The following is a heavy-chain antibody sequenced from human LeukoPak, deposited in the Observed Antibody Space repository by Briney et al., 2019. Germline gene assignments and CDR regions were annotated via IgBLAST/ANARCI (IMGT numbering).Heavy chain of an antibody. Sequence: SETLSLTCTVSGGSISSYYWSWIRQPPGKGLEWIGYIYYSGSTNYNPSLKSRVTISVDTSKNQFSLKLSSVTAADTAVYYCARQGYCSGGSIYFGTKYYYGMDVWGQGTTVTVSS. CDR2: IYYSGST. CDR1: GGSISSYY. V-gene: IGHV4-59*08. CDR3: ARQGYCSGGSIYFGTKYYYGMDV. J-gene: IGHJ6*02. D-gene: IGHD2-15*01.